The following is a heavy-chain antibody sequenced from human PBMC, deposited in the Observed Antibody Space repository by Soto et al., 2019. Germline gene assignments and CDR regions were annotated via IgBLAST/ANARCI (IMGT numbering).Heavy chain of an antibody. CDR1: GGTFSSYA. D-gene: IGHD2-15*01. Sequence: QVQLVQSGAEVKKPGSSVKVYCKASGGTFSSYAISWVRQAPGQGLEWMGGIIPIFGTANYAQKFQGRVTITADESTSTAYMELSSLRSEDTAVYYCARGKVVVVAAIDGMDVWGQGTTVTVSS. CDR2: IIPIFGTA. CDR3: ARGKVVVVAAIDGMDV. J-gene: IGHJ6*02. V-gene: IGHV1-69*12.